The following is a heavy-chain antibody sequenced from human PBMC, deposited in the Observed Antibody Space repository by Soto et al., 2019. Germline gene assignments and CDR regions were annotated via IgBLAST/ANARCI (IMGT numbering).Heavy chain of an antibody. J-gene: IGHJ4*02. CDR1: GFTFSDYY. V-gene: IGHV3-11*06. D-gene: IGHD6-13*01. CDR2: ISSSSSYT. Sequence: QVQLVESGGGLVKPGGSLRLSCAASGFTFSDYYMSWIRQAPGKGLEWVSYISSSSSYTNYADSVKGRFTISRDNAKNSLYLQMNRQRTENTAVHYCARAEEYAGAGFVSFDYWGQGTLVNVSS. CDR3: ARAEEYAGAGFVSFDY.